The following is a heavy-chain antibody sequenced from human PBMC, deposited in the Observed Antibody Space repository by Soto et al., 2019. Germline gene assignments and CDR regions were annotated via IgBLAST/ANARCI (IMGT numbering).Heavy chain of an antibody. CDR1: GYTFTSYA. J-gene: IGHJ4*02. CDR2: INAGNGNT. Sequence: QVQLVQSGAEVKKPGASVKVSCKASGYTFTSYAMHWVRQAPGQRLEWMGWINAGNGNTKYSQKFQGRVTITRDTSGRPGYMELSRLRSEDTAVYYCARGPDTTDYYGCSCLPQPYDYRGQGTLVTVSS. CDR3: ARGPDTTDYYGCSCLPQPYDY. D-gene: IGHD3-22*01. V-gene: IGHV1-3*01.